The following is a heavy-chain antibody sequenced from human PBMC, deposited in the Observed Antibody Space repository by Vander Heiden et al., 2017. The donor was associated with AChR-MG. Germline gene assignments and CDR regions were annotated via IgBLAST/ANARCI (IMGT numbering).Heavy chain of an antibody. Sequence: QVQLVESGGGVVQPGRSLRLSCAASGFTFRSYGMHWVRQAPGKGLGWVAVIWYDGSNKYYADSVKGRFTISRDNSKNTLYLQMNSLRAEDTAVYYCARVGSSTRLRFYYYGMDVWGQGTTVTVSS. D-gene: IGHD6-6*01. V-gene: IGHV3-33*01. CDR2: IWYDGSNK. J-gene: IGHJ6*02. CDR3: ARVGSSTRLRFYYYGMDV. CDR1: GFTFRSYG.